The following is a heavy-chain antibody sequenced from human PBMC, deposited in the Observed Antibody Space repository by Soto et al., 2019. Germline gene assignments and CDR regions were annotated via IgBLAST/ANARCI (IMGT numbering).Heavy chain of an antibody. Sequence: PGGSLRLSCAASGFNLSHPWMTWVRQAAGKGLEWVGRIKSETDGGTADYAAPVKGRITISRDDSKNTVYLQMNSLETEDTAVHYCTTGIYYDLLTGYHDVAYWGQGTLVTVSS. CDR1: GFNLSHPW. CDR2: IKSETDGGTA. CDR3: TTGIYYDLLTGYHDVAY. V-gene: IGHV3-15*01. J-gene: IGHJ4*02. D-gene: IGHD3-9*01.